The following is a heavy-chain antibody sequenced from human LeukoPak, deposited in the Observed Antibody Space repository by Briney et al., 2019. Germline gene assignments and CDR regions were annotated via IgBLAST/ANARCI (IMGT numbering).Heavy chain of an antibody. Sequence: SETLSLTCTVSGGHISSYYWSWIRQPPGKGLEWIGYIYYSGSTNYNPSLKSRVTISVDTSKNQFSLKLSSVTAADTAVYYCATLGATQEFGAFDIWGQGTLVTVSS. V-gene: IGHV4-59*08. CDR2: IYYSGST. CDR1: GGHISSYY. D-gene: IGHD1-26*01. J-gene: IGHJ3*02. CDR3: ATLGATQEFGAFDI.